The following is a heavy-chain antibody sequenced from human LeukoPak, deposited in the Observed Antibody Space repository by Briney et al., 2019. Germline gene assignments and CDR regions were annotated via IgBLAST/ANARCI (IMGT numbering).Heavy chain of an antibody. J-gene: IGHJ4*02. Sequence: PGGSLRLSCAASGFTFSSYGMHWVRQAPGKGLEWVAFIRHDGSNKYYADSVKGRFTISRDNSKNTLHLQMNSLRAEDTAVYYCVRRVGNSKYDYWGQGTLVTVSS. CDR2: IRHDGSNK. V-gene: IGHV3-30*02. CDR1: GFTFSSYG. D-gene: IGHD4-11*01. CDR3: VRRVGNSKYDY.